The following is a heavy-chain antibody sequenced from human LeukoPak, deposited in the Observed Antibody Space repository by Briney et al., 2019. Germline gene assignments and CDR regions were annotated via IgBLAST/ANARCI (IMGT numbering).Heavy chain of an antibody. CDR3: ARSDKRGYLYDLDV. D-gene: IGHD5-18*01. CDR2: FYSSGST. J-gene: IGHJ6*02. Sequence: SETLSLTCTVSGGSISTYYRIWIRQPPGKELEWIGYFYSSGSTSYNSSLKSRVTISVDTSKNQFSLKLTSVTAADTAVYYCARSDKRGYLYDLDVWGQGTTVTVSS. V-gene: IGHV4-59*01. CDR1: GGSISTYY.